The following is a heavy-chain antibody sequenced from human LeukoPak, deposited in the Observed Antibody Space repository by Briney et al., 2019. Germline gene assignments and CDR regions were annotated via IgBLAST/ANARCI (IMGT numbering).Heavy chain of an antibody. J-gene: IGHJ6*03. V-gene: IGHV1-18*01. CDR1: GYTFTSYG. Sequence: ASVKVSCKASGYTFTSYGISWVRPAPGQGLEWMGWISAYNGNTNYAQKLQGRVTMTTDTSTSTAYMELRSLRSDDTAVYYCARDRGENYYYYMDVWGKGTTVTVSS. CDR3: ARDRGENYYYYMDV. CDR2: ISAYNGNT. D-gene: IGHD6-25*01.